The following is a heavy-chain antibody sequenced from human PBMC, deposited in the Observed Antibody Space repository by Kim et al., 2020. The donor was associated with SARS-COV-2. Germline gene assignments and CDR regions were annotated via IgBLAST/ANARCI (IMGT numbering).Heavy chain of an antibody. V-gene: IGHV4-4*02. Sequence: SETLSLTCAVSGGSISSSNWWSWVRQPPGKGLEWIGEIYHSGSTNYNPSLKSRVTISVDKSKNQFSLKLSSVTAADTAVYYCARGADYYDSSGYYLDYWGRGTLVTVSS. CDR1: GGSISSSNW. CDR3: ARGADYYDSSGYYLDY. D-gene: IGHD3-22*01. J-gene: IGHJ4*02. CDR2: IYHSGST.